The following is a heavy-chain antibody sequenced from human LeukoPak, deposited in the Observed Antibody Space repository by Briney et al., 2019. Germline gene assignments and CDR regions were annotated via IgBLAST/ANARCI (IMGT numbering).Heavy chain of an antibody. CDR2: ICSNDNNT. V-gene: IGHV3-23*01. J-gene: IGHJ4*02. D-gene: IGHD2-15*01. Sequence: GGSLRLSCAASGFTFSSYAMNWVHQAPGKGLEWVSAICSNDNNTYYANSVKGRFTISRDNSKNTLSLQLNGLRAEDTAVYYCAKGTSSSCYSAPNYWGQGTLVTVSS. CDR3: AKGTSSSCYSAPNY. CDR1: GFTFSSYA.